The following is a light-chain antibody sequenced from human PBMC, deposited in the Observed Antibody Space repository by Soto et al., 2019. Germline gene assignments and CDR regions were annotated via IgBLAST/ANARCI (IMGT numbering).Light chain of an antibody. CDR2: DVT. J-gene: IGLJ1*01. V-gene: IGLV2-8*01. CDR3: STDGGDHLV. CDR1: SSDVGAYNY. Sequence: QSALTQPSSAYGSSGHLGAISCRGPSSDVGAYNYVSWYQQPPGRAPKLMIYDVTKRPSGVPDRFSGSKSGNTASLTVSWRLTEREANYCFSTDGGDHLVFGTGNKVT.